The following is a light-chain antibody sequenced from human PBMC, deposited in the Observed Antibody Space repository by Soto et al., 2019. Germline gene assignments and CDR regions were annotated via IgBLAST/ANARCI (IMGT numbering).Light chain of an antibody. CDR1: QSIRRW. J-gene: IGKJ1*01. V-gene: IGKV1-5*01. Sequence: DIPMTQSPSMLSASVGDRVTIACRASQSIRRWLAWYQQKPGKAPKLLIFDASTLESGVPSRFSGRGSETEVTLTISSLQPDDFATYYCQQYNSYSPATFGQGTKLEI. CDR2: DAS. CDR3: QQYNSYSPAT.